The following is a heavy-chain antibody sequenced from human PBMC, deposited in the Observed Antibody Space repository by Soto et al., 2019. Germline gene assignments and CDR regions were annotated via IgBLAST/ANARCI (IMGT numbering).Heavy chain of an antibody. V-gene: IGHV4-59*01. CDR3: ARSVAVPGAHIDY. CDR2: VYYTGST. Sequence: SLTCSLSCGSISGSYWSWIRQSPGKGLEWLGYVYYTGSTNYSPSLRSRVSISVDTSKNEFSLRLSSVTAADTAVYFCARSVAVPGAHIDYWGQGTQVTVSS. D-gene: IGHD6-19*01. J-gene: IGHJ4*02. CDR1: CGSISGSY.